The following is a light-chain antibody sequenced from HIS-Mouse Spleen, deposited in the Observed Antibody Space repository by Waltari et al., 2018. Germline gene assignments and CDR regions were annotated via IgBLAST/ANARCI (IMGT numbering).Light chain of an antibody. CDR3: CSYAGSYRV. CDR2: DVS. CDR1: SSDVGGYNY. J-gene: IGLJ1*01. V-gene: IGLV2-11*01. Sequence: QSALTQPRSVSGSPGQSVTISCTGTSSDVGGYNYVSWYQQHPGKAPKLMIDDVSKPPSGVPDRFSGSKSGHTASLTISGLQAEDEADYYCCSYAGSYRVFGTGTKVTVL.